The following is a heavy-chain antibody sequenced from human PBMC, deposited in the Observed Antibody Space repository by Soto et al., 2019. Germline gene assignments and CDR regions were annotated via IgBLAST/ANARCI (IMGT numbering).Heavy chain of an antibody. V-gene: IGHV3-21*01. Sequence: GGSLRLSFAGSGFTFSSYNMKWVRQAPGKGLEWVSSISSSSSYIYYADSVKGRFTISRDNAKNSLYLQMNSLRAEDTAVYYCAREEPRSSSVDYWGQGTLVTVSS. CDR3: AREEPRSSSVDY. CDR2: ISSSSSYI. D-gene: IGHD6-6*01. J-gene: IGHJ4*02. CDR1: GFTFSSYN.